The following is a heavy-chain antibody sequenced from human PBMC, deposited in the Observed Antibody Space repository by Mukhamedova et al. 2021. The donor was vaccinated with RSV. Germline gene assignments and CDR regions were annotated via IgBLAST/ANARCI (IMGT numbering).Heavy chain of an antibody. CDR2: IKQDGSGK. D-gene: IGHD5-12*01. J-gene: IGHJ4*02. CDR3: SKYIGPFDY. V-gene: IGHV3-7*01. Sequence: VATIKQDGSGKYYADSVKGRFTISRDNAKNSLYLQLVTLRAEDTALYTCSKYIGPFDYWCQGTLVTVSS.